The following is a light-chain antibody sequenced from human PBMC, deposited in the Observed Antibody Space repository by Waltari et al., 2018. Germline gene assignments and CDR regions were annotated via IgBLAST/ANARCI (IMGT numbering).Light chain of an antibody. CDR3: SSFESSRTWV. CDR1: SADIGSYNL. J-gene: IGLJ3*02. Sequence: QSALTQPASVSGSPGQSITISCSGTSADIGSYNLFAWSQHLPGNAPKLLIYEVTERPSELSDRFSGSKSGNTASLTISGLQAEDEADYYCSSFESSRTWVFGGGTKLTVL. V-gene: IGLV2-23*02. CDR2: EVT.